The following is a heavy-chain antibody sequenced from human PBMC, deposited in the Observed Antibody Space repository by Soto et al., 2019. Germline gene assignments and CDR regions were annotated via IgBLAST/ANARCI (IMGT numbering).Heavy chain of an antibody. V-gene: IGHV1-69*02. CDR1: GGTFSSYT. J-gene: IGHJ3*02. D-gene: IGHD3-22*01. CDR3: AARYYYDSSGYYSDAFDI. CDR2: IIPIRGIA. Sequence: QVQLVQSGAEVKKPGSSVKVSCKASGGTFSSYTISWVRQAPGQGLEWMGRIIPIRGIANYAQKFQGRVTITADKSTSTAYMELSSLRSEDTAVYYCAARYYYDSSGYYSDAFDIWGQGTMVTVSS.